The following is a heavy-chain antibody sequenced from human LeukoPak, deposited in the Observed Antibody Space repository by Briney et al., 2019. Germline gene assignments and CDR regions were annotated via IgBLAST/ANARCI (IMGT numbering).Heavy chain of an antibody. CDR2: IYYSGST. D-gene: IGHD3-10*01. J-gene: IGHJ5*02. Sequence: SETLSLTCTVSGGSISSYYWSWLRQPPGKGLEWIGYIYYSGSTNYNPSLKSRVTISVDTSKNQFSLKLSSVTAADTAVYYCARDLDYYGSGSSRFDPWGQGTLVTVSS. CDR3: ARDLDYYGSGSSRFDP. V-gene: IGHV4-59*01. CDR1: GGSISSYY.